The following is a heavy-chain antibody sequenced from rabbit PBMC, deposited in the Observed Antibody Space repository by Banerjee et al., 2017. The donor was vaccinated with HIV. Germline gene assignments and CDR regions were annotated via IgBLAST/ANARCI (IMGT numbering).Heavy chain of an antibody. CDR3: ARGGYAGSSPSL. CDR1: GFSFSSTYW. V-gene: IGHV1S45*01. Sequence: QQQLEESGGGLVQPEGSLTLTCTASGFSFSSTYWICWVRQAPGKGLEWIGCIYTGSGSTAYASWAKGRFTISKTSSTTVTLQMTSLTAADTATHFCARGGYAGSSPSLWGPGTLVTVS. D-gene: IGHD8-1*01. CDR2: IYTGSGST. J-gene: IGHJ4*01.